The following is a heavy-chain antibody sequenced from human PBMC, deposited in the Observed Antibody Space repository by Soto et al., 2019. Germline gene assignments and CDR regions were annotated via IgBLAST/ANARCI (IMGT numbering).Heavy chain of an antibody. CDR2: INPSGGST. CDR1: GYTFTSYY. J-gene: IGHJ5*02. Sequence: ASVKVSCKASGYTFTSYYMHWVRQAPGQGLEWMGIINPSGGSTSYAQKFQGRVTMTRDTSTSTVYMELSSLRSEDTAVYYYARDPPPYSSSWYLGPWFDPWGQGTLVTVSS. V-gene: IGHV1-46*01. CDR3: ARDPPPYSSSWYLGPWFDP. D-gene: IGHD6-13*01.